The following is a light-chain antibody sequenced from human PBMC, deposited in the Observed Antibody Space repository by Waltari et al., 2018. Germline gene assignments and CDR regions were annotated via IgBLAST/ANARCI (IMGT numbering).Light chain of an antibody. CDR1: QSVNRL. Sequence: EVVMTQSPATLSVSPGERVTLPRRASQSVNRLVAWYQQKPGQAPRLLIYGASTRATGIPARFSGSGSGTEFTLTISSLQSEDFAVYYCQQYNDWPPLTFGGGTKLEIK. CDR3: QQYNDWPPLT. J-gene: IGKJ4*01. V-gene: IGKV3-15*01. CDR2: GAS.